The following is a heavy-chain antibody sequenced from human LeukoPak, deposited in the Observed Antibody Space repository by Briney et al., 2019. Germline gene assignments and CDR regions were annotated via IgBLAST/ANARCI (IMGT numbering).Heavy chain of an antibody. D-gene: IGHD2-2*01. CDR2: ISGRGGST. CDR3: AKGRFCSSVSCTGGTAFDI. Sequence: PGGSLRLSCALSGFTFTNYALYWVRQAPGRGLECASGISGRGGSTSFADSVNGRFTISRDNSKNIMYLEMNSLRAEDTAIYYCAKGRFCSSVSCTGGTAFDIWGQGTLVTVSP. CDR1: GFTFTNYA. V-gene: IGHV3-23*01. J-gene: IGHJ3*02.